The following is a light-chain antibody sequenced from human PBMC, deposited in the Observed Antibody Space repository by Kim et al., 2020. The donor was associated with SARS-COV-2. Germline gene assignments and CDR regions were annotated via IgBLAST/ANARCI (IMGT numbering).Light chain of an antibody. V-gene: IGLV2-14*01. J-gene: IGLJ2*01. CDR1: SSDVGRYNY. Sequence: QSALTQPASVSGSPGQSITISCTGTSSDVGRYNYVSWYQQHPGKAPKLMIYDVTKRPSGVSNRFSGSKSGNTASLTISGLQADDEADYFCSSYTSSTNLLFGGGTRVTVL. CDR3: SSYTSSTNLL. CDR2: DVT.